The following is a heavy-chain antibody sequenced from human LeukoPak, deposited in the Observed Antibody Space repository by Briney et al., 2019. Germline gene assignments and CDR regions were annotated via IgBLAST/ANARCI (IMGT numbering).Heavy chain of an antibody. J-gene: IGHJ4*02. CDR3: ARAIWFGELWIAYYFDY. CDR1: GYSFTSYW. CDR2: IYPGDSDT. D-gene: IGHD3-10*01. V-gene: IGHV5-51*01. Sequence: GESLKISCKGSGYSFTSYWIGWVRQMPGKGLEWMGIIYPGDSDTRYSPSFQGQVTISADKSISTAYLQWSSLKASDTAMYYCARAIWFGELWIAYYFDYWGQGTLVTVSS.